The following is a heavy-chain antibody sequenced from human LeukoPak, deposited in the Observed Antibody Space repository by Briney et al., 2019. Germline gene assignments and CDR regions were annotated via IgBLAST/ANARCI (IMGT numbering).Heavy chain of an antibody. CDR3: ARGGGYYDSSGYWDY. V-gene: IGHV1-24*01. CDR1: GYTLTELS. D-gene: IGHD3-22*01. J-gene: IGHJ4*02. Sequence: ASVKVSCKVSGYTLTELSMHWVRQAPGKGLEWMGGFDPEDGETIYAQKFQGRVTMTEDTSTDTAYMELSSLRSEDTAVYYCARGGGYYDSSGYWDYWGQGTLVTVSS. CDR2: FDPEDGET.